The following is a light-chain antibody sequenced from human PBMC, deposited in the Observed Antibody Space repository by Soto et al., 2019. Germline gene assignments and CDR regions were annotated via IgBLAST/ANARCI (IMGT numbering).Light chain of an antibody. CDR3: QQSYRTFTIT. CDR1: QSVSSY. Sequence: EIVLTQSPATLSLSPVERATISCRASQSVSSYLAWYQQKPGQAPRLLIYDASNRATGIPARFSGSGSGTDFTLTISSLQPEDFATYYCQQSYRTFTITFGQGTRLEIK. CDR2: DAS. J-gene: IGKJ5*01. V-gene: IGKV3-11*01.